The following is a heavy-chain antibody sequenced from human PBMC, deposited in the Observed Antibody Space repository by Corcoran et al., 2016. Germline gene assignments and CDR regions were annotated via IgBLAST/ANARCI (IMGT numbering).Heavy chain of an antibody. D-gene: IGHD6-13*01. V-gene: IGHV1-69*01. CDR1: GGTFSSYA. J-gene: IGHJ4*02. Sequence: QVQLVQSGAEVKKPGSSVKVSCKASGGTFSSYAISWVRQAPGQGLEWMGGIIPIFGTANYAQKFQGRVTITADESTGTAYMELSGLRSEDTAVYYCARTRKGQQLVGGDFDYWGQGTLVTGSS. CDR2: IIPIFGTA. CDR3: ARTRKGQQLVGGDFDY.